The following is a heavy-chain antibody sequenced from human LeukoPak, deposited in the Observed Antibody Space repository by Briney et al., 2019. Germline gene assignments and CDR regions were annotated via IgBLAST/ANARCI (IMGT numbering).Heavy chain of an antibody. CDR3: ATVSGSYSYFDY. J-gene: IGHJ4*02. D-gene: IGHD1-26*01. V-gene: IGHV1-24*01. Sequence: ASVKVSCKVSGYTLTELSMHWVRQAPGKGLEWMGGFDPENGETIYPQNFQGRVTVTEDTSTDTAYMEVSSLKSEETAVYYCATVSGSYSYFDYWGQGTLVTVSS. CDR2: FDPENGET. CDR1: GYTLTELS.